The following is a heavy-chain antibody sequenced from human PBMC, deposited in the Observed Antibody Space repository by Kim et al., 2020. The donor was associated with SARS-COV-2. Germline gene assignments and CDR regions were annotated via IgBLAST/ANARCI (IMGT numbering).Heavy chain of an antibody. CDR3: VRSFDY. CDR2: RAGGKT. V-gene: IGHV3-74*01. Sequence: RAGGKTNDADSITRRFTNSRDNPENTLYLQMNSLTAEYTAVYYCVRSFDYWGQGTLVTVSS. J-gene: IGHJ4*02.